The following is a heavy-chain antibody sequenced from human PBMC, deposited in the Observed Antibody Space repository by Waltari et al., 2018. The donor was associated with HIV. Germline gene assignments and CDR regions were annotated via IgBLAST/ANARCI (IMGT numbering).Heavy chain of an antibody. D-gene: IGHD6-13*01. J-gene: IGHJ5*02. CDR2: MKPNSGGT. CDR3: ARDSRGQQLNWFDP. CDR1: GYTFTGYY. Sequence: QVQLVQSGAEVKKPGASVKVSCKASGYTFTGYYMHWVRQAPGQGLEWMGRMKPNSGGTNDEQKFQSRVTMTMDTSISTAYMELSRLRSDDTAVYYCARDSRGQQLNWFDPWGQGTLVAVSS. V-gene: IGHV1-2*06.